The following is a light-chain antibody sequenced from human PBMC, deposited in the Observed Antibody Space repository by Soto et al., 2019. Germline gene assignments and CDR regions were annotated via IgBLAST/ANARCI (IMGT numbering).Light chain of an antibody. CDR2: EID. Sequence: QSALTQPASVSGSPGQSITISCTGTNNDVGGHMYVSWYQHQAGKVPKLIIYEIDNRPSGVSDRFSGSKSGNTASLTIAGLQAEDEAAYYCSAYRRGIIVFGGGTKLTVL. CDR1: NNDVGGHMY. J-gene: IGLJ2*01. CDR3: SAYRRGIIV. V-gene: IGLV2-14*01.